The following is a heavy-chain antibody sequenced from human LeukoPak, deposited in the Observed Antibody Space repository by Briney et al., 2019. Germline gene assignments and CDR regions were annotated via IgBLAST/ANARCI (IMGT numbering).Heavy chain of an antibody. Sequence: GGSLRLSCAASGVTFSDYAMSWVRQAPGKGLEWVSAISESGDATYYADSVRGRFTISRDNSKNTLYLQMNSLRAEDTAIYYCARRDSGYHGSGSYLAYWGQGTLVTVSS. CDR3: ARRDSGYHGSGSYLAY. CDR2: ISESGDAT. V-gene: IGHV3-23*01. D-gene: IGHD3-10*01. J-gene: IGHJ4*02. CDR1: GVTFSDYA.